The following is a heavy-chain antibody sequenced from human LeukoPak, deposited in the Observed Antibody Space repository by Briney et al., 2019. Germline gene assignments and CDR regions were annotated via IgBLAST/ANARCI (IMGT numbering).Heavy chain of an antibody. V-gene: IGHV1-24*01. J-gene: IGHJ4*02. CDR2: FDPEDGET. CDR1: GYTLTELS. CDR3: ATNAVLWFGELTHPFDY. Sequence: ASVKVSCKVSGYTLTELSMHWVRQAPGKGLEWMGGFDPEDGETIYAQKFQGRVTMTEDTSTDTAYMELSSLRSEDTAVYYCATNAVLWFGELTHPFDYWGQGTLVTVFS. D-gene: IGHD3-10*01.